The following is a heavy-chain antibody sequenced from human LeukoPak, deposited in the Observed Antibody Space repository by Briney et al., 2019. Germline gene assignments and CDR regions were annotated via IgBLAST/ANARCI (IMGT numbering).Heavy chain of an antibody. CDR2: ISGSGGST. CDR1: GFTFSSYA. J-gene: IGHJ4*02. D-gene: IGHD5-18*01. CDR3: AKGRGYSYGSFDY. V-gene: IGHV3-23*01. Sequence: PGESLRLSCAASGFTFSSYAMSWVRQAPGKGLEWVSAISGSGGSTYYADSVKGRFTISRDNSKNTLYLQMNSLRAEDTAVYYCAKGRGYSYGSFDYWGQGTLVTVSS.